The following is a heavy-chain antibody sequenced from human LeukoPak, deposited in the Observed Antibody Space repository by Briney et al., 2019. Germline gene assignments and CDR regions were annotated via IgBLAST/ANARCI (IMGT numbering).Heavy chain of an antibody. CDR2: ISSSGDGT. D-gene: IGHD5-24*01. CDR1: GFTFSNYA. J-gene: IGHJ4*02. V-gene: IGHV3-23*01. Sequence: QPGGSLRLSCAASGFTFSNYAMSWVRQAPEKGLDWVSSISSSGDGTYYADSVRGRFTISRDTSKNTLYLRVNSLRAEDTAMYYCARDRGGRWLQVYYFDYWGQGTLVTVSS. CDR3: ARDRGGRWLQVYYFDY.